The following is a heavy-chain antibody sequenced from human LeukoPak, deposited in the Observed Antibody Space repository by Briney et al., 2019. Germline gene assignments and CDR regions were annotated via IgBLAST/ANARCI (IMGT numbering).Heavy chain of an antibody. CDR3: ATGHSYGYDY. V-gene: IGHV3-11*04. J-gene: IGHJ4*02. D-gene: IGHD5-18*01. Sequence: GGSLRLSCAASGFTFSDYYMSWIRQAPGKGLEWVSYISSGGNTVYYADYVKGRFTVSRDNAKNTLYLQMNSLRADDSGVYYCATGHSYGYDYWGQGVLVTVSS. CDR1: GFTFSDYY. CDR2: ISSGGNTV.